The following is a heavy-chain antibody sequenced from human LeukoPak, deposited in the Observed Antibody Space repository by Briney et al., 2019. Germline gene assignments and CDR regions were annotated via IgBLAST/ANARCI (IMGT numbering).Heavy chain of an antibody. CDR1: GSSFTSYW. V-gene: IGHV5-51*01. CDR2: IYPGDSDT. J-gene: IGHJ6*02. D-gene: IGHD3-22*01. CDR3: ARHDLPYTMIVPGVYYGMDV. Sequence: GESLKISCKGSGSSFTSYWIGWVRQMPGKGLEWMGIIYPGDSDTRYSPSFQGQVTISADKSISTAYLQWSSLKASDTAMYYCARHDLPYTMIVPGVYYGMDVWGQGTTVTVSS.